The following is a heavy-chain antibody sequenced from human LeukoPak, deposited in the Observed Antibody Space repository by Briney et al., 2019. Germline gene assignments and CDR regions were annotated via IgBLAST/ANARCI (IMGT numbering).Heavy chain of an antibody. Sequence: GGSLRLSCTASGFTFRDYAMSWFRQAPGTGLEWVGLIRSKAYGETIEYAASVKGRFTMSRDDSESIAYLQMNSLKIEDTAVYYCTRGDKRQLGFWGQGTLVTVSS. V-gene: IGHV3-49*03. J-gene: IGHJ4*02. CDR1: GFTFRDYA. D-gene: IGHD5-18*01. CDR2: IRSKAYGETI. CDR3: TRGDKRQLGF.